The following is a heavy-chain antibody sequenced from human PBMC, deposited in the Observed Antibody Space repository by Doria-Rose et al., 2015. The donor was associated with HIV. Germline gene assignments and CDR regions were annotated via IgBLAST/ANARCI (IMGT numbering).Heavy chain of an antibody. CDR2: IFYTGST. CDR3: ARVLSGTYDY. CDR1: GGSISHYY. J-gene: IGHJ4*02. Sequence: VQLVESGPGLVKPSETLSLTCSVSGGSISHYYWSWIRQPPGKGLEYIGDIFYTGSTNYSPSLKSRVSISTDTSKNKFSLRLSSVTAADTAVYYCARVLSGTYDYWGQGTLVTVSS. V-gene: IGHV4-59*01. D-gene: IGHD1-26*01.